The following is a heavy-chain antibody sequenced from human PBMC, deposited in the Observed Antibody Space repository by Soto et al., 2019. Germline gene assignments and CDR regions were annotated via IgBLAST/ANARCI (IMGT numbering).Heavy chain of an antibody. Sequence: AGGSLRLSCAASGFIFSTFWMHWVRQAPGKGLEWVSRINSDGSKTTYADSVKGRFTTSRDNAKNTVYLQMNSLRGEDTAVYYCATVATNSYNWLDPWGQGTLVTVSS. CDR3: ATVATNSYNWLDP. J-gene: IGHJ5*02. D-gene: IGHD5-12*01. CDR1: GFIFSTFW. V-gene: IGHV3-74*01. CDR2: INSDGSKT.